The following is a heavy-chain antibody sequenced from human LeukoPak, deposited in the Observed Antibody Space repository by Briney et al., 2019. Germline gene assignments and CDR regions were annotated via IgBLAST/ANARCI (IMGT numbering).Heavy chain of an antibody. CDR3: ARGRPGIRIGSHDIVVVPAAIKDWFDP. J-gene: IGHJ5*02. V-gene: IGHV1-2*02. Sequence: GASVKVSCKASGYTFTSYGISWVRQAPGQGLEWMGWINPNSGGTNYAQKFQGRVTMTRDTSISTAYMELSRLRSDDTAVYYCARGRPGIRIGSHDIVVVPAAIKDWFDPWGQGTLVTVSS. D-gene: IGHD2-2*02. CDR2: INPNSGGT. CDR1: GYTFTSYG.